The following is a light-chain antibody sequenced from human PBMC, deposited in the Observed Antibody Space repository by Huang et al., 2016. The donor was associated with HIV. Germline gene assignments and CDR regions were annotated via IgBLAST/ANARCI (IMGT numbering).Light chain of an antibody. CDR3: QQRSNWYT. CDR1: QSVNSY. Sequence: EIVLTQSPATLSLSPGERATLSFRASQSVNSYLAWYQQKHGQAPRRLIYDASNRATGIPARFRGSGSCTDFTLTISSLEPEDFAVYYCQQRSNWYTFGQGTKLEIK. J-gene: IGKJ2*01. V-gene: IGKV3-11*01. CDR2: DAS.